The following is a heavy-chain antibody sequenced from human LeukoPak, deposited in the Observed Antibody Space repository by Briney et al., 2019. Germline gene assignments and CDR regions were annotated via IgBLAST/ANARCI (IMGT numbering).Heavy chain of an antibody. Sequence: GGPLRLSCAASGFTFSRRTMHWVRQAPGKGLQWVAVIASDGSSTYYEDSVKGRFTISRDNSKNTLYVEMNSLRGEDTAVYYCASDFSVGGPFDYWGQGTLVTVSS. J-gene: IGHJ4*02. V-gene: IGHV3-30*04. D-gene: IGHD6-25*01. CDR1: GFTFSRRT. CDR3: ASDFSVGGPFDY. CDR2: IASDGSST.